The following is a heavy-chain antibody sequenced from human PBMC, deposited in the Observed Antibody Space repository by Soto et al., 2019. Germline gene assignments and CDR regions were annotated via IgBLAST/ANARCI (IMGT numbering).Heavy chain of an antibody. CDR2: TKHKAESYAT. CDR3: ARSGGPYDPIDR. V-gene: IGHV3-72*01. Sequence: EVQLVESGGGLVQPGGSLRLSCAVSGFTFSDHYMDWVRQSPGKGLEWVGRTKHKAESYATEYAASVKGRFTISRDDSWNSLYLQMNGLKAEDTAVYYCARSGGPYDPIDRWGQGTLVTVSS. J-gene: IGHJ5*02. D-gene: IGHD3-3*01. CDR1: GFTFSDHY.